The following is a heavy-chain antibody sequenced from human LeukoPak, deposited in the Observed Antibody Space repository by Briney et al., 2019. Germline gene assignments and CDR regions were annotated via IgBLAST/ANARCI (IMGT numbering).Heavy chain of an antibody. CDR1: GYSISSSNW. D-gene: IGHD3-16*01. Sequence: PSETLSLTCAVSGYSISSSNWWGWIRQPPGKGLEWIGYIYYSGSTYYNPSLKSRVTMSVDTSKNQFSLKLSSVTAADTAVYYCARNYGGYYYYGLDVWGQGTTVTVSS. CDR3: ARNYGGYYYYGLDV. V-gene: IGHV4-28*01. J-gene: IGHJ6*02. CDR2: IYYSGST.